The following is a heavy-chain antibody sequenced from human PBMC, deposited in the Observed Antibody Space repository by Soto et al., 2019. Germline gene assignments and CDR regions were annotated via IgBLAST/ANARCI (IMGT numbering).Heavy chain of an antibody. CDR1: GFTFGDYA. J-gene: IGHJ4*02. Sequence: GGSLRLSCTASGFTFGDYAMSWFRQAPGKGLEWVGFIRSKAYGGTTEYAASVKGRFTISRDDSKSIAYLQMNSLKTEDTAVYYCTREIVVVVAATRARLFDYWGQGTLVTVSS. CDR3: TREIVVVVAATRARLFDY. V-gene: IGHV3-49*03. CDR2: IRSKAYGGTT. D-gene: IGHD2-15*01.